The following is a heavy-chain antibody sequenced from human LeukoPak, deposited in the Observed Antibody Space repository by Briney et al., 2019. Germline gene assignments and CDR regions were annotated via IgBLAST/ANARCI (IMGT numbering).Heavy chain of an antibody. V-gene: IGHV4-61*09. CDR2: IYSSGST. CDR1: GGSISSGSYY. J-gene: IGHJ5*02. D-gene: IGHD4-17*01. CDR3: ARGPLTMTRGFDP. Sequence: PSQTLSLTCSVSGGSISSGSYYWSWIRQPAGKGLEWIGHIYSSGSTNYNPSLNSRVTMSVDTSKNQFSLMLSSVTAADTAVYYCARGPLTMTRGFDPWGQGTLVTVSS.